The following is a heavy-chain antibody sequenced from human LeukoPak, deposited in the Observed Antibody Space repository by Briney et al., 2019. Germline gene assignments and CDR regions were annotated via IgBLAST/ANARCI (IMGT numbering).Heavy chain of an antibody. CDR1: GGSISSSSYY. J-gene: IGHJ5*02. CDR2: IYYSGST. D-gene: IGHD6-13*01. CDR3: ARHVRSSSWYRVSVSVVNWFDP. V-gene: IGHV4-39*01. Sequence: PSETLSLTCTVSGGSISSSSYYWGWIRQPPGKGLEWIGSIYYSGSTNYNPSLKSRVTISVDTSKNQFSLKLSSVTAADTAVYYCARHVRSSSWYRVSVSVVNWFDPWGQGTLVTVSS.